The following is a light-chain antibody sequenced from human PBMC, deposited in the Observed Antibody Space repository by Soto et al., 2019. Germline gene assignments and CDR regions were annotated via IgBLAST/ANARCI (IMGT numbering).Light chain of an antibody. J-gene: IGLJ2*01. CDR3: SSYTSSSTYVV. CDR2: EVS. CDR1: SSDVGGYNY. V-gene: IGLV2-14*01. Sequence: QSVLTQPASVSGSPGQSITISYTGTSSDVGGYNYVSWYQQHPGKAPKLMIYEVSNRPSGVSNRFSGSKSGNTASLTISGLQAEDEADYYCSSYTSSSTYVVFGGGTQLTVL.